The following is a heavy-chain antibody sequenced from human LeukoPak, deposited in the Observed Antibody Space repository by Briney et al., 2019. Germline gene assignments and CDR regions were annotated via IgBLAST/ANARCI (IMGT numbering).Heavy chain of an antibody. D-gene: IGHD3-9*01. CDR2: ISSSSSTI. V-gene: IGHV3-48*01. Sequence: GGSLRLSCAASGFTFSSYSMNWVRQAPGKGLEWVSYISSSSSTIYYADSVKGRFTISRDNAKNSLYLQMNSLRAEDTAVHYCARNGGRFGWYFDYWGQGTLVTVSS. J-gene: IGHJ4*02. CDR1: GFTFSSYS. CDR3: ARNGGRFGWYFDY.